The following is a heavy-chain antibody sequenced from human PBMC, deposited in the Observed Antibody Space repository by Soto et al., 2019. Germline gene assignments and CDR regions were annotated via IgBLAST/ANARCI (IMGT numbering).Heavy chain of an antibody. CDR3: AREGYSSGLDPFDF. CDR1: GYNFRNFG. V-gene: IGHV1-18*01. J-gene: IGHJ3*01. CDR2: ISGYNGRT. D-gene: IGHD5-18*01. Sequence: ASVKVSCKASGYNFRNFGITWVRQASGLGLEWLGWISGYNGRTSSARNFRDRVVLTTDTATNTAYMERRSLTSDDTAIYYCAREGYSSGLDPFDFWGQGTKVTVSS.